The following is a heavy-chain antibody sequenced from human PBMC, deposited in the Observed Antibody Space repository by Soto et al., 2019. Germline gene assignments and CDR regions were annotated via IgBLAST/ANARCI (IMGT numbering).Heavy chain of an antibody. Sequence: EVQLLESGGDLVQPGGSLRLSCAASGFTFSSHAISWVRQAPGKGREWVSAISGTGVRTFYADSVKGRFTISRDNSKNTLYLQMNSLRVEDTAIYYCAKNRDGYYYTGTDVWGQGTTVTVSS. CDR1: GFTFSSHA. V-gene: IGHV3-23*01. CDR3: AKNRDGYYYTGTDV. CDR2: ISGTGVRT. J-gene: IGHJ6*02.